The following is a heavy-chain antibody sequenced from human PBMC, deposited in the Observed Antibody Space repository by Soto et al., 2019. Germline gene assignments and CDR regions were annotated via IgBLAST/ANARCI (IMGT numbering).Heavy chain of an antibody. CDR3: ARTPYSGYDWGDYYYYGMDV. CDR1: GGTFSSYA. CDR2: IIPIFGTA. J-gene: IGHJ6*02. Sequence: QVQLVQSGAEVKKPGSSVKVSCKASGGTFSSYAISWVRQAPGQGLEWMGGIIPIFGTANYAQKFQGRVTITADDSTSTAYMELSSLRPEDTAVYYCARTPYSGYDWGDYYYYGMDVWGQGTTVTVSS. V-gene: IGHV1-69*01. D-gene: IGHD5-12*01.